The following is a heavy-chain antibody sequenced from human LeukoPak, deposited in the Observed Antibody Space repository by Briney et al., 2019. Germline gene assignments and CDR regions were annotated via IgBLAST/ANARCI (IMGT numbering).Heavy chain of an antibody. CDR3: ARRAGIGYYDILTGYYAWFDP. CDR1: GGTFSSYA. J-gene: IGHJ5*02. Sequence: ASVKVSCKASGGTFSSYAISGVRQAPGQGLEWMGGIIPIFGTANYAQKFQGRVTITADKSTSTAYMELSSLRSEDTAVYYCARRAGIGYYDILTGYYAWFDPWGQGTLVTVSS. D-gene: IGHD3-9*01. CDR2: IIPIFGTA. V-gene: IGHV1-69*06.